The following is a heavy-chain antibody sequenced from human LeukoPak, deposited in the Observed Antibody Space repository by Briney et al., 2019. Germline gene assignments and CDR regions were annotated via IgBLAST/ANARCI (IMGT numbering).Heavy chain of an antibody. CDR2: INWNGGTT. CDR1: GFTFSSYS. CDR3: ARVFRRGTLAYWYFDL. V-gene: IGHV3-20*04. J-gene: IGHJ2*01. Sequence: PGGSLRLSCAASGFTFSSYSMNWVRQAPGKGLEWVSGINWNGGTTGYADSVKGRFTISRDNAKNSLYLQMNSLRAEDTALYYCARVFRRGTLAYWYFDLWGRGTLVTVSS.